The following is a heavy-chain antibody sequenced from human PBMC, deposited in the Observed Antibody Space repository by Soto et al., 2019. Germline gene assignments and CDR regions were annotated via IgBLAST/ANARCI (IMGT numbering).Heavy chain of an antibody. CDR3: ARGGVPAARGGGWFDP. J-gene: IGHJ5*02. V-gene: IGHV1-2*04. CDR1: GYTFTGYY. CDR2: INPNSGGT. D-gene: IGHD2-2*01. Sequence: QVQLVQSGAEVKKPGASVKVSCKASGYTFTGYYMHWVRQAPGQGLEWMGWINPNSGGTNYAQKFEGWVPMNRDTSIRTADGELRRLRSDATAVYYWARGGVPAARGGGWFDPWGQGTLVTVSS.